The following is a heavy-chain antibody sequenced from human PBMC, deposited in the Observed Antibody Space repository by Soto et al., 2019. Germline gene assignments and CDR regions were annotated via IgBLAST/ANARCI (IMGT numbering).Heavy chain of an antibody. V-gene: IGHV6-1*01. J-gene: IGHJ3*02. CDR2: TYYRSKWYN. D-gene: IGHD6-13*01. CDR3: ARDGILPYSSSWDDAFDI. Sequence: SQTLSLTCAISGDSVSSNSAARNWIRQSPSRGLEWLGRTYYRSKWYNDYAVSVKGRITINPDTSKNQFSLQLNSVTPEDTAVYYCARDGILPYSSSWDDAFDIWGQGTMVTVSS. CDR1: GDSVSSNSAA.